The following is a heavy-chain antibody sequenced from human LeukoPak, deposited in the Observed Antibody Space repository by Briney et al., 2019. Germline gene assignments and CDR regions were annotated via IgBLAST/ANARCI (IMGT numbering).Heavy chain of an antibody. CDR1: GFTFSSYA. J-gene: IGHJ4*02. D-gene: IGHD6-13*01. V-gene: IGHV3-23*01. CDR3: AKAGRIAAAGPTDFDY. Sequence: GGSLRLSCAASGFTFSSYAMSWVRQAPGEGLEWVSAISGSGGSTYYADSVKGRFTISRDNSKNTLYLQMNSLRAEDTAVYYCAKAGRIAAAGPTDFDYWGQGTLVTVSS. CDR2: ISGSGGST.